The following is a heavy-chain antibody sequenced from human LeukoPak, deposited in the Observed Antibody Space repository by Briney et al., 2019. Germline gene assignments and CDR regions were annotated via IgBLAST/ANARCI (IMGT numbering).Heavy chain of an antibody. D-gene: IGHD6-19*01. CDR2: ISYDGSNK. Sequence: GGSLRLSCAASGFTFSSYGMHWVRQAPGKGLEWVAVISYDGSNKYYADSVKGRFTISRDNSKNTLYLQMNSLRAEDTAVYYCARQGYSSGWYILDWGQGTLVTVSS. J-gene: IGHJ4*02. V-gene: IGHV3-30*03. CDR1: GFTFSSYG. CDR3: ARQGYSSGWYILD.